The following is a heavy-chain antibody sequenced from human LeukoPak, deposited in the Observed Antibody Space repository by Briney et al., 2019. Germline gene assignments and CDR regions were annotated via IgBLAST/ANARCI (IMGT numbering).Heavy chain of an antibody. CDR3: ARGNLWIQLWFRYFDY. V-gene: IGHV4-34*01. CDR1: GGSFTGFY. Sequence: SETLSLTCTVNGGSFTGFYWTWIRQSPGKGLEWVGEINHTGNTDYTPSLKGRVTISVDTSKSQFSLTLTSVTAADAAVYYCARGNLWIQLWFRYFDYWGQGTLVTVSS. D-gene: IGHD5-18*01. CDR2: INHTGNT. J-gene: IGHJ4*02.